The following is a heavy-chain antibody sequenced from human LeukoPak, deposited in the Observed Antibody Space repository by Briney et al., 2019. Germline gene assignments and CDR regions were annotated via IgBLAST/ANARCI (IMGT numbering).Heavy chain of an antibody. CDR3: TTDLGTYYYGSQRLIPIDY. CDR2: ISKSGDHT. V-gene: IGHV3-23*01. Sequence: QPGGSLRLSCAVSGLTFNNYAMSWVRQAPGKGLEWVSAISKSGDHTYYAASAKGRFTIYRDNSKNTQYLQMNSLRAEDTAVYYCTTDLGTYYYGSQRLIPIDYWGQGTLVTVSS. CDR1: GLTFNNYA. D-gene: IGHD3-10*01. J-gene: IGHJ4*02.